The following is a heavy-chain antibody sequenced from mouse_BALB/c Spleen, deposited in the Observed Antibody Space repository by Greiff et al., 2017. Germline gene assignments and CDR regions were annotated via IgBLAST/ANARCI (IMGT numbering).Heavy chain of an antibody. Sequence: EVQLQQSGPGLVKPSQSLSLTCSVTGYSITSGYYWNWIRQFPGNKLEWMGYISYDGSNNYNPSLKNRISITRDTSKNQFFLKLNSVTTEDTATYYCARDHTTVVANYAMDYWGQGTSVTVSS. J-gene: IGHJ4*01. D-gene: IGHD1-1*01. V-gene: IGHV3-6*02. CDR3: ARDHTTVVANYAMDY. CDR1: GYSITSGYY. CDR2: ISYDGSN.